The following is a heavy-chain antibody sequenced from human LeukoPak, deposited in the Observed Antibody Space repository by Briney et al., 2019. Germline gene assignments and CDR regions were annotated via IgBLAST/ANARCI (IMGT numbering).Heavy chain of an antibody. Sequence: GGSLRLSCAASGFNFSNAWMSWVRQAPGKRLEWVAVTWYDGSYKYYGDSVKGRFTISRDNSKNTLYLQMASLRVEDTAVYYCARQFDGSHPNAFDIWGQGTMVTVSS. V-gene: IGHV3-33*08. CDR3: ARQFDGSHPNAFDI. CDR1: GFNFSNAW. CDR2: TWYDGSYK. D-gene: IGHD1-26*01. J-gene: IGHJ3*02.